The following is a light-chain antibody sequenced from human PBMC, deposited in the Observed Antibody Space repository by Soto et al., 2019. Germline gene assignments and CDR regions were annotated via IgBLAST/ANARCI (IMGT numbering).Light chain of an antibody. CDR3: SSYAGSNNFVV. Sequence: QTVVTQPPSASGSPGQSVTISCTGTSSDVGGYNYVSWYQQHPGKAPKLMIYEVSKRPSGVPDRFSGSKSGNSASLTVSGLQAEYEADYYCSSYAGSNNFVVFGGGTKLTVL. V-gene: IGLV2-8*01. CDR2: EVS. J-gene: IGLJ2*01. CDR1: SSDVGGYNY.